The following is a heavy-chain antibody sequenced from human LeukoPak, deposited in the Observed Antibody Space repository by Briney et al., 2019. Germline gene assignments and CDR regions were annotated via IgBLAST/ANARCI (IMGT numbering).Heavy chain of an antibody. D-gene: IGHD3-10*01. CDR2: ISGSGGST. J-gene: IGHJ4*02. CDR1: GFTFSSYA. Sequence: GGSLRLSCAASGFTFSSYAMSWVRQAPGKGLEWVSAISGSGGSTYYADSVKGPFTISRDNSKNTLYLQMNSLRAEDTAVYYCAKGQSIGYYGSGSLDYWGQGTLVTVSS. CDR3: AKGQSIGYYGSGSLDY. V-gene: IGHV3-23*01.